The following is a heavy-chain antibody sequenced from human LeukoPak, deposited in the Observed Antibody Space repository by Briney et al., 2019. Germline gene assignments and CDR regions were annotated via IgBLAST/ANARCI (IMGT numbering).Heavy chain of an antibody. J-gene: IGHJ4*02. CDR2: MYYSGNT. V-gene: IGHV4-61*01. CDR1: GSSVSSGSYY. Sequence: PSETLSLTCTVSGSSVSSGSYYWSWIRQPPGKGLEWIGYMYYSGNTNYNPSLKSRLTTSLDTSKNQFSLKLSSVTAADTAVYYCARGKYYFDYWGQGTLVTVSS. CDR3: ARGKYYFDY.